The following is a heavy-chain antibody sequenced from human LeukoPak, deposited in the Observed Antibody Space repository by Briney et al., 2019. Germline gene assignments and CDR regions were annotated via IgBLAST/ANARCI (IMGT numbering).Heavy chain of an antibody. J-gene: IGHJ5*02. CDR1: GFTVSSNY. CDR3: ARIYDFLRFDP. Sequence: GGSLRLSCAASGFTVSSNYMSWVRQAPGKGLELVSVIYSGGSTYYADSVKDRFTISRDNSKNTLYLQMNSLRAEDTAVYYCARIYDFLRFDPWGQGTLVTVSS. D-gene: IGHD2/OR15-2a*01. CDR2: IYSGGST. V-gene: IGHV3-53*01.